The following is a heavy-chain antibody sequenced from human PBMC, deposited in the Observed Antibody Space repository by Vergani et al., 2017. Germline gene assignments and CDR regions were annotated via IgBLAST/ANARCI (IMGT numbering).Heavy chain of an antibody. J-gene: IGHJ4*02. V-gene: IGHV1-58*02. CDR2: IVVGSGNT. Sequence: QLVESGGGVVQPGRSLRLSCAASGFTFTSSAMQWVRQARGKRLEWIGWIVVGSGNTNYAQKFQERVTITRDTSSSTAYMELSSLRSEDTAVYYCARVGGYRRIVWGQGTLVTVSS. D-gene: IGHD2-15*01. CDR1: GFTFTSSA. CDR3: ARVGGYRRIV.